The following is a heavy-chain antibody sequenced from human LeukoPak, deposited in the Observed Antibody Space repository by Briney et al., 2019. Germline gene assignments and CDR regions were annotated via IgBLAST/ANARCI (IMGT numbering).Heavy chain of an antibody. CDR2: ISAYNGNT. D-gene: IGHD2-15*01. J-gene: IGHJ3*02. V-gene: IGHV1-18*04. CDR1: GYTFTSYG. Sequence: GASVKVSCKASGYTFTSYGISWVRQAPGQGPEWMGWISAYNGNTNYARKLQGRVTMTTDTSTSTAYMELRSLRSDDTAVYYCARDNAYCSGGSCYSVHLDAFDIWGQGTMVTVSS. CDR3: ARDNAYCSGGSCYSVHLDAFDI.